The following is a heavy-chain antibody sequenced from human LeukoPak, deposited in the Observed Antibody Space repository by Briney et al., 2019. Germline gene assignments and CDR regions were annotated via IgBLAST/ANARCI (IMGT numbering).Heavy chain of an antibody. Sequence: SETLSLTCTVSGGSIHSYWSWIRQPAGKGLEWIGRISSSGTITYNPALQRRLTISIDTTKNQFSLKLMSVTAADTAVYYCARDSGTTGEVKFDPWGQGTLVTVSS. D-gene: IGHD3-10*01. CDR1: GGSIHSY. CDR3: ARDSGTTGEVKFDP. CDR2: ISSSGTI. J-gene: IGHJ5*02. V-gene: IGHV4-4*07.